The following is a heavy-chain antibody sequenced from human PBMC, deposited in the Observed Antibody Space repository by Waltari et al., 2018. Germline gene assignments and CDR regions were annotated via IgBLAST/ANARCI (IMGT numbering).Heavy chain of an antibody. CDR1: GFTFSRHW. CDR2: ITSDWSNT. CDR3: VRDRGMDA. V-gene: IGHV3-74*01. J-gene: IGHJ6*02. Sequence: EVQLVESGGGLVQPGGSLRLSCSASGFTFSRHWMYWVRQAPGTGLALVSHITSDWSNTGYADSVKGRFTISRDNAKNTLYMEMNSLRDEDTAVYYCVRDRGMDAWGQGTTVTVSS.